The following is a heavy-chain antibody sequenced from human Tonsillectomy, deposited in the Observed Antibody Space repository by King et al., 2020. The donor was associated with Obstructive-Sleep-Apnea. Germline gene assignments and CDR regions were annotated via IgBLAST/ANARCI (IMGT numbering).Heavy chain of an antibody. CDR2: IKSKTDGGTT. V-gene: IGHV3-15*01. CDR1: GFTFSNAW. D-gene: IGHD2-15*01. J-gene: IGHJ6*02. Sequence: VQLVESGGGLVKPGGSLRLSCAASGFTFSNAWMSWVRQAPGKGLEWVGRIKSKTDGGTTDYAAPVKGRFTISRDDSKNTLYLQMNSLKTEDTAVYYCTHIEGYCSGGSCPPVNGMDVWGQGTTVTVSS. CDR3: THIEGYCSGGSCPPVNGMDV.